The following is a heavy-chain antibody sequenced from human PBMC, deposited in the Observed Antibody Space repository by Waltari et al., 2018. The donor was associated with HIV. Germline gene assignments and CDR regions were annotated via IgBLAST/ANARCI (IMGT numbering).Heavy chain of an antibody. CDR3: ARGMATTYYFDY. D-gene: IGHD5-12*01. CDR1: GGSISSGSSY. J-gene: IGHJ4*02. Sequence: QVQLQESGPGLVKPSQTLPLTCPVSGGSISSGSSYWSCIRQPAGKGLEWIGRIYTSGSTNYNPSLKSRVTISVDTSKNQFSLKLSSVTAADTAVYYCARGMATTYYFDYWGQGTLVTVSS. V-gene: IGHV4-61*02. CDR2: IYTSGST.